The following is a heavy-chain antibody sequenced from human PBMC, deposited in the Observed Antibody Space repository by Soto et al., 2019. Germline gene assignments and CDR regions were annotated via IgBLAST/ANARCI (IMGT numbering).Heavy chain of an antibody. D-gene: IGHD3-16*02. J-gene: IGHJ5*02. Sequence: QVQLVQSGAEVKKPGSSVKVSCKASGGTFSSYTISWVRQAPGQGLEWMGRIIPILGIANYAQKFQGRVTITADKSASTAYMELSSLRSEDTAVYYCARDLPPYDYVWGSYRFVWFAPWGQGTLVTVSS. CDR3: ARDLPPYDYVWGSYRFVWFAP. V-gene: IGHV1-69*08. CDR2: IIPILGIA. CDR1: GGTFSSYT.